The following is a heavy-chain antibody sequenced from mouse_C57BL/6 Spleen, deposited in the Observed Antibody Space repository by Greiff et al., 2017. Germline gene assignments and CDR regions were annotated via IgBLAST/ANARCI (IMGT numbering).Heavy chain of an antibody. J-gene: IGHJ4*01. CDR2: INPNHGTT. Sequence: EVQLQQSGPELVKPGASVKISCKASGYSFTDYNMNWVKQSNGKSLEWIGVINPNHGTTSYNQKFKGKATLTVDQSSSTAYMQLNSLTSEDSAVYYCARGSRVTTVVDYYYAMDYWGQGTSVTVSS. D-gene: IGHD1-1*01. CDR1: GYSFTDYN. V-gene: IGHV1-39*01. CDR3: ARGSRVTTVVDYYYAMDY.